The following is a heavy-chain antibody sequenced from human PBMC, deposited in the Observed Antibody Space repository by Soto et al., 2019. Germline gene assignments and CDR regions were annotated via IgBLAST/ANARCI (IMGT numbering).Heavy chain of an antibody. J-gene: IGHJ5*02. Sequence: EVQLVESGGGLVQPGGSLRLSCAASGFTFSSYSMNWVRQAPGKGLEWISYISIGSTTIFYADSVKGRFTISRGNAKNSLYLQMNSLRDEDTSVYYCARDNGIAGSFDPWGQGTLVTVSS. V-gene: IGHV3-48*02. CDR3: ARDNGIAGSFDP. CDR1: GFTFSSYS. D-gene: IGHD6-13*01. CDR2: ISIGSTTI.